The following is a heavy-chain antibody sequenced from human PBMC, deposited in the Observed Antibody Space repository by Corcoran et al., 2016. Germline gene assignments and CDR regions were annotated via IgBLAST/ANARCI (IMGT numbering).Heavy chain of an antibody. CDR1: SGSISSSNYY. D-gene: IGHD3-10*01. CDR2: IYYSGST. CDR3: ARQLGSFYGAMDV. J-gene: IGHJ6*02. Sequence: QLQLQESDPGLVKPSETLSLTCTVSSGSISSSNYYWGWIRQPPGKGLEWIGSIYYSGSTYYNPFLKSRVTISVDTSKNQCSLKLSSVTAADTAFYYCARQLGSFYGAMDVWGQGTTVTVSS. V-gene: IGHV4-39*01.